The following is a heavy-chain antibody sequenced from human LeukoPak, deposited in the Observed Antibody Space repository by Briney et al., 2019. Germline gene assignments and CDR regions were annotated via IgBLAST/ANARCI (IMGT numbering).Heavy chain of an antibody. Sequence: SETLSLTCTVSGGSISSYYWSWIRPPPGKGLEWIGYIYYSGSTNYNPSLKSRVTISVDTSKNQFSLKLSSVTAADTAVYYCARDRLDYGDYEDAFDIWGQGTMVTVSS. CDR2: IYYSGST. V-gene: IGHV4-59*01. CDR3: ARDRLDYGDYEDAFDI. CDR1: GGSISSYY. J-gene: IGHJ3*02. D-gene: IGHD4-17*01.